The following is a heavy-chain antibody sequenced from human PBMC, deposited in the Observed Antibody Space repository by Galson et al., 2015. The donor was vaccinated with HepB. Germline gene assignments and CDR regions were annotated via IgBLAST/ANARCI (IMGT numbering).Heavy chain of an antibody. CDR1: GFIVSSNY. Sequence: SLRLSCAASGFIVSSNYMRWVRQAPGKGLEWVSVIYMTGDTYYADSVKGRFIISRDNYKKTVYLQMNSLRAEDTAMYYCSRGYSKSWYSGLGYWGQGTLVSVSS. J-gene: IGHJ4*02. CDR2: IYMTGDT. D-gene: IGHD5-12*01. CDR3: SRGYSKSWYSGLGY. V-gene: IGHV3-53*01.